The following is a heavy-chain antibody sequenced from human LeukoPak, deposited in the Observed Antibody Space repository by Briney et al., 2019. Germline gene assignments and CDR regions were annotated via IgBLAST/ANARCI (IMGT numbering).Heavy chain of an antibody. D-gene: IGHD2-8*01. CDR2: IRYDGNNK. CDR3: AKESSLNH. J-gene: IGHJ4*02. V-gene: IGHV3-30*02. Sequence: PGGSLRLSCAASGFTFRSYGMHWVRQAPGKGLEWVAFIRYDGNNKYYADSVKGRFTISRDNSKNTLYLQMNSLRAEDTAVYYCAKESSLNHWGQGTLVTVSS. CDR1: GFTFRSYG.